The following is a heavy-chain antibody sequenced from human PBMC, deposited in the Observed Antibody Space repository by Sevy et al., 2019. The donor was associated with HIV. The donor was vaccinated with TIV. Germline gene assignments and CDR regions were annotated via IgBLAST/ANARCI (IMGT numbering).Heavy chain of an antibody. D-gene: IGHD1-20*01. Sequence: QLGGSLRLSCAASGFTFSSYAMSWVRQAPGKGLEWVSAISGSGGGTYYADPVKGRFTISRDNSKNTLYLQMNSLRAEDTAVYYCAKEGYKPSVGDENYYYYYMDVWGKGTTVTVSS. CDR2: ISGSGGGT. CDR3: AKEGYKPSVGDENYYYYYMDV. V-gene: IGHV3-23*01. J-gene: IGHJ6*03. CDR1: GFTFSSYA.